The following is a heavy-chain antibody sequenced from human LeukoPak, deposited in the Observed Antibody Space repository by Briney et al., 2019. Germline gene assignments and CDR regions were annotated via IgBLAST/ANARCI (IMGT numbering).Heavy chain of an antibody. CDR3: AKGLAVAGHFDY. V-gene: IGHV3-23*01. CDR2: ISGSGGST. J-gene: IGHJ4*02. Sequence: PGGSLRLSCAASGVTFSSYAMSWVRQAPGKGLEWVSAISGSGGSTYDADSVKGRFTISRDKSKNTLYLQMNSLRAEDTAVYYCAKGLAVAGHFDYWGQGTLVTVSS. D-gene: IGHD6-19*01. CDR1: GVTFSSYA.